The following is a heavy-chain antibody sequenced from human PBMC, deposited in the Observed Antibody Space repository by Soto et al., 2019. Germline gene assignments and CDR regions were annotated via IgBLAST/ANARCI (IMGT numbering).Heavy chain of an antibody. D-gene: IGHD1-7*01. CDR1: GGTFLSSS. J-gene: IGHJ4*02. Sequence: QVQLVQSGDEVKKPGSSVTVSCKASGGTFLSSSFSWVRQAPGQRLEWMGRITPFLGTPNYAQQFHGRVTIIADKSTSTVYMELTSLSSEDTAVYYCARAGGITGTTEGYFDYWGQGTLVTVSS. V-gene: IGHV1-69*08. CDR2: ITPFLGTP. CDR3: ARAGGITGTTEGYFDY.